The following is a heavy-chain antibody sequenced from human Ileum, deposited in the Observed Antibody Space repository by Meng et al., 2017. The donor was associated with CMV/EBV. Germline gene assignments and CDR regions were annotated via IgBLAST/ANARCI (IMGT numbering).Heavy chain of an antibody. V-gene: IGHV3-21*04. CDR1: GFTFSSYS. CDR3: AREAVTQGSGYVIFDY. D-gene: IGHD3-10*01. Sequence: GESLKISCAASGFTFSSYSMNWLRQAPGKGLEWVSSIHSSGSIYQPDSVKGRFTISRDNAKNSLYLQMDSLRVEDTAVYYCAREAVTQGSGYVIFDYWGQGTLVTVSS. J-gene: IGHJ4*02. CDR2: IHSSGSI.